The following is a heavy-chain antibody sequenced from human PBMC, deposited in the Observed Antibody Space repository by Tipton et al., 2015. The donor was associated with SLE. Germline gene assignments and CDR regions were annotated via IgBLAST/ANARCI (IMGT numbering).Heavy chain of an antibody. D-gene: IGHD5-12*01. CDR2: IYHIGST. CDR3: ARAGLATSYYYYMDV. J-gene: IGHJ6*03. V-gene: IGHV4-38-2*02. Sequence: TLSLTCTVSGYSISSGYYWGWIRQPPGKGLEWIGSIYHIGSTNYNPSLKSRVTISVDTSKNQFSLKLSSVTAADTAVYYCARAGLATSYYYYMDVWGKGTTVTVSS. CDR1: GYSISSGYY.